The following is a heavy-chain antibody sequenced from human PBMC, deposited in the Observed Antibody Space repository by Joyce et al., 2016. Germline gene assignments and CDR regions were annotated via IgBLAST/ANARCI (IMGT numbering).Heavy chain of an antibody. CDR2: SSSSGNIK. D-gene: IGHD6-19*01. J-gene: IGHJ4*02. CDR3: ARDGHGSGGDY. V-gene: IGHV3-48*04. CDR1: EFTYHKYG. Sequence: EVQLVQSGGGLVQPGGSLRLSCAASEFTYHKYGMNWIRQAPGKGLELVSYSSSSGNIKQYIGAVKGRFTVSRDSSKNSVYLPLNSLGVEDTAIYYCARDGHGSGGDYWGQGALVTVSS.